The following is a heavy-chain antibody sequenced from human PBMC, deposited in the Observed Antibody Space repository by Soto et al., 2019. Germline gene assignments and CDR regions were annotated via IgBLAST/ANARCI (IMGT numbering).Heavy chain of an antibody. D-gene: IGHD3-16*01. J-gene: IGHJ2*01. Sequence: ITLKESGPTLVKPTQTLTLTCTFSGFALSTSGVGVGWIRQSPGKALEWVALIYWNDDKRYSPSLKSRLTSNSDNPKNRVVIIMTNKDPVATATYYCAHSLSSVVYVSWYFGLLGRGTLVTVSS. V-gene: IGHV2-5*01. CDR1: GFALSTSGVG. CDR2: IYWNDDK. CDR3: AHSLSSVVYVSWYFGL.